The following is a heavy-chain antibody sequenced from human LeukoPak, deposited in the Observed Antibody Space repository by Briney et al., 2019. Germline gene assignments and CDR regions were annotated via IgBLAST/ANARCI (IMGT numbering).Heavy chain of an antibody. V-gene: IGHV1-18*01. D-gene: IGHD3-22*01. Sequence: ASVTVSCKASGYTFTNYGITWVRQAPGQGLEWMGWISGYNGNIDYAQKLQGRVTMTTDTSTSTAYMELRSLRSDDTAVYYCARGDSGGYSCLDYWGQGTLVTVSS. J-gene: IGHJ4*02. CDR1: GYTFTNYG. CDR3: ARGDSGGYSCLDY. CDR2: ISGYNGNI.